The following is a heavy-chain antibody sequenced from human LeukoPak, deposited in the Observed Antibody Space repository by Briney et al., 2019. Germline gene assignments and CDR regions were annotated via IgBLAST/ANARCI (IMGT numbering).Heavy chain of an antibody. V-gene: IGHV4-4*02. D-gene: IGHD3-10*01. CDR3: ASLVMVRGAQTVTVDY. CDR1: GGSIGSSNW. Sequence: SETLSLTCAVSGGSIGSSNWWSWVRQPPGQGLEWIGEIYHSGSTNYNPSLKSRVTISVDKSKNQFSLKLSSVTAADTAVYYCASLVMVRGAQTVTVDYWGQGTLVTVSS. CDR2: IYHSGST. J-gene: IGHJ4*02.